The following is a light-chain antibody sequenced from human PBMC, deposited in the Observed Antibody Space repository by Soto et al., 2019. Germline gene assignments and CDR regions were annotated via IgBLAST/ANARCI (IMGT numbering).Light chain of an antibody. CDR3: QQYSSSPIT. CDR1: QSVSSEK. J-gene: IGKJ5*01. V-gene: IGKV3-20*01. Sequence: EIVFTQSPGTLSLSPGERSSLSFSASQSVSSEKLAWYQQKPGQAPRLLIFGASGRATGIPERFSGSGSGTDFSLTISRLEPEDSAVYYCQQYSSSPITFGQGTRLEIK. CDR2: GAS.